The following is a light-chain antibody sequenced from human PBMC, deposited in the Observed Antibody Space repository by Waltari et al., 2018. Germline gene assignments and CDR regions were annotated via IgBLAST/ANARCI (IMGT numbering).Light chain of an antibody. CDR1: SSDVGGYNY. CDR3: SSYAGTDVV. V-gene: IGLV2-8*01. CDR2: EVS. J-gene: IGLJ2*01. Sequence: QSALTPPPSASGSPGQSVTISCTGTSSDVGGYNYVSWYQQHPGKAPKRMIYEVSKRPSGVPDRFSGSKSGNTASLTVSGLQAEDEADYYCSSYAGTDVVFGGGTKLTVL.